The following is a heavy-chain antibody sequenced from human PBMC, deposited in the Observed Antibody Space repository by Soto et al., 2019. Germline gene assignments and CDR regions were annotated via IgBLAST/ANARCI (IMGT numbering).Heavy chain of an antibody. J-gene: IGHJ4*02. Sequence: EVHLLESGGGLVLPGVSLRLSCAGSGFTFSSYAMSWVRQAPGKGLEWVSAISSVGGSTYYADSEKGRFIISRDNSETTLYLQVNCLRAEDSSIYYFTKYREFTYCVFWSGYSAFDSWGQGTLDTVSS. CDR2: ISSVGGST. CDR3: TKYREFTYCVFWSGYSAFDS. CDR1: GFTFSSYA. V-gene: IGHV3-23*01. D-gene: IGHD3-3*01.